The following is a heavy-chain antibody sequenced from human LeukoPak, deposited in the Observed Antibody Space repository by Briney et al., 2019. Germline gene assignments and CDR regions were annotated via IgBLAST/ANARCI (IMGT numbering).Heavy chain of an antibody. J-gene: IGHJ3*02. CDR2: INHSGST. CDR1: GGSFSGFY. CDR3: ARCGGYCSSTSCHPGSAFDI. Sequence: PSETLSLTCAVYGGSFSGFYWSWIRQPSGKGLEWIGEINHSGSTNYNPSLKSRVTISVDTSKNQFSLKLSSVTAADTAVYYCARCGGYCSSTSCHPGSAFDIWGQGTTVTVSS. V-gene: IGHV4-34*01. D-gene: IGHD2-2*01.